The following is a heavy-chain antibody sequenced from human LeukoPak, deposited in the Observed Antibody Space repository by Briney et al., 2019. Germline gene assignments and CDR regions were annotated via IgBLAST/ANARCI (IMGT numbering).Heavy chain of an antibody. CDR1: GGSISSYY. J-gene: IGHJ4*02. Sequence: PSETLSLTCTVSGGSISSYYWGWIRQPPGKGLEWIGYIYNSGNINYNPSLKSRVTISLDTSKNQFSLKLSSVTAADTAVYYCAGHHTRNTVDFWGQGTLVTVSS. V-gene: IGHV4-59*08. CDR2: IYNSGNI. D-gene: IGHD2/OR15-2a*01. CDR3: AGHHTRNTVDF.